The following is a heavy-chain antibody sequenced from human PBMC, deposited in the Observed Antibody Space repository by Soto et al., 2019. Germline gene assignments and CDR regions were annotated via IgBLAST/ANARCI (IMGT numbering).Heavy chain of an antibody. V-gene: IGHV3-13*04. CDR1: GFTFSNYD. Sequence: EVQLVESGGGLVQPGGSLRLSCAASGFTFSNYDMHWVRQATGKGLEWVSGIGTAGDTYYSGSVKGRFTMSRENAKNSVYLQMNSLSAGDTAVYYCTIVAQGFDYWGQGTLVTVSS. CDR2: IGTAGDT. J-gene: IGHJ4*02. CDR3: TIVAQGFDY.